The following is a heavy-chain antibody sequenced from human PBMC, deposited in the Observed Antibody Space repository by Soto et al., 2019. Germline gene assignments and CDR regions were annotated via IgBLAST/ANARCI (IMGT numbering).Heavy chain of an antibody. CDR2: IYYSGTT. CDR1: NGSVSSGTYS. V-gene: IGHV4-30-2*01. CDR3: ARGHYYYGIDV. J-gene: IGHJ6*02. Sequence: KTSETLSLTCTVSNGSVSSGTYSWSWFRQPPGKGLEWIGYIYYSGTTYYTPSLKSPLTMSMDRANDHFSLNLTSVTAADTAVYFCARGHYYYGIDVWGQGITVTGLL.